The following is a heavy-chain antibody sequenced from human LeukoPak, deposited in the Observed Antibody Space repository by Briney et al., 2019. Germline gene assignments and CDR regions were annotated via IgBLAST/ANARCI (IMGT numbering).Heavy chain of an antibody. V-gene: IGHV3-7*03. CDR1: EFTFSNYW. CDR3: ARPAPSGNYLDHYFDY. D-gene: IGHD1-26*01. J-gene: IGHJ4*02. Sequence: GGSLRLSCAASEFTFSNYWMSWVRQAPGKGLEWVANIKQDGSEKYYVDSVKGRFTISRDNAKNSLYLQMNSLRAEDTAVYYSARPAPSGNYLDHYFDYWGQGTLVTVSS. CDR2: IKQDGSEK.